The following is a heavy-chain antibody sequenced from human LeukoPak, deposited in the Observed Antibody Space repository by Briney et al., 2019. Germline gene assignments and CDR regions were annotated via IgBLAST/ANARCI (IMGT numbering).Heavy chain of an antibody. V-gene: IGHV4-4*02. CDR2: IYHSGST. CDR1: GGSISSSNW. CDR3: ASRGGYYDSGNNFATQIDF. D-gene: IGHD3-10*01. Sequence: SETLSLTCAVSGGSISSSNWWSWVRQPPGKGLEWIGEIYHSGSTNYNPSLKSRVTMSVDTSKNQFSLNLNSVTAADTAVYYCASRGGYYDSGNNFATQIDFWGQGILVTVSS. J-gene: IGHJ4*02.